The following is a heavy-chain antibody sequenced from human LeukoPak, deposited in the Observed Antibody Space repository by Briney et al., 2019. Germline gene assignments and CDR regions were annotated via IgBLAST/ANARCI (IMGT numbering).Heavy chain of an antibody. CDR2: IPYDGTNK. D-gene: IGHD2-2*01. CDR1: GFSFSGYS. J-gene: IGHJ4*02. CDR3: ARDICSSTSCYQGRFDY. V-gene: IGHV3-30*03. Sequence: GGSLRLSCAASGFSFSGYSMNWVRQAPGKGLEWVAVIPYDGTNKYYADSVKGRFTISRDNSENTLYLQMNSLRAEDTAFYYCARDICSSTSCYQGRFDYWGQGTPVTVSS.